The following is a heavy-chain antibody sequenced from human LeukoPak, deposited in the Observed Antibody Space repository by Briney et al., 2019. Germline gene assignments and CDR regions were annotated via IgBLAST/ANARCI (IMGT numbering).Heavy chain of an antibody. CDR2: ISGSSSHT. V-gene: IGHV3-21*01. CDR1: GFTFSSYS. Sequence: GGSLRLSCAASGFTFSSYSMNWVRQAPGKGLEWVSSISGSSSHTYYADSLRGRFTISRDNAKNSLYLQMNSLRVEDTAVYHCARTSTGFDYWGQGTLVTVSS. CDR3: ARTSTGFDY. D-gene: IGHD2-8*02. J-gene: IGHJ4*02.